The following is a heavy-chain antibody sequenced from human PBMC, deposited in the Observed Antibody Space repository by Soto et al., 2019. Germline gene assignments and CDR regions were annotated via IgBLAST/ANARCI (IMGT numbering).Heavy chain of an antibody. CDR3: TKGGAVVRSAGTWFTIDS. Sequence: PGGSLRLSCAASGFIFHEHDMHWVRQAPGKGLEWVGRSRNKAYSYITEYDASVKGRFTISRDDSRNSMYLQMNSLKTEDTAVYYCTKGGAVVRSAGTWFTIDSWGQGALVTVPQ. CDR1: GFIFHEHD. CDR2: SRNKAYSYIT. J-gene: IGHJ4*02. V-gene: IGHV3-72*01. D-gene: IGHD6-13*01.